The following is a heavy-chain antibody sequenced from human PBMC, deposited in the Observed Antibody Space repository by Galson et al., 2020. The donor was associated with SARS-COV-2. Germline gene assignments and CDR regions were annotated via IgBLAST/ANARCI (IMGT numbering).Heavy chain of an antibody. CDR2: IDWDDDK. D-gene: IGHD6-19*01. CDR3: SRRAVAGNPLGYYYYYGMDV. CDR1: GFSLSTSGMC. V-gene: IGHV2-70*01. Sequence: SGPTLVKPTQTLTLTCTFSGFSLSTSGMCVSWIRQPPGKALEWLALIDWDDDKYYSTSLKTRLTISKDTSKNQVVLTMTNMDPVDTATYYCSRRAVAGNPLGYYYYYGMDVWCQATTVTVSS. J-gene: IGHJ6*02.